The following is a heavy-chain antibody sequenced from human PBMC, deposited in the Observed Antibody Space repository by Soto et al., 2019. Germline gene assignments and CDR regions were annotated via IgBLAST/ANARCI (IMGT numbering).Heavy chain of an antibody. CDR3: ARGTTVEYSYYYGMDV. D-gene: IGHD4-17*01. J-gene: IGHJ6*02. Sequence: ASVKVSCKASGGTFSSYAISWVRQAPGQGLEWMGGIIPIFGTANYAQKFQGRVTITADESTSTAYMELSSLRSEDTAVYYCARGTTVEYSYYYGMDVWGQGTTVTV. V-gene: IGHV1-69*13. CDR2: IIPIFGTA. CDR1: GGTFSSYA.